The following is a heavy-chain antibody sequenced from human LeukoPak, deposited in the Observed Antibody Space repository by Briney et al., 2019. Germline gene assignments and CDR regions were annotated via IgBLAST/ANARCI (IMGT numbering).Heavy chain of an antibody. J-gene: IGHJ5*02. CDR1: GGSISSYY. CDR2: MYTSGST. CDR3: ARDCGGSCYSGGVWFDP. V-gene: IGHV4-4*07. Sequence: SETLSLTCTVSGGSISSYYWSWIRQPAGKGLEWIGRMYTSGSTNYNPSLKSRVTMSVDTSKNHFSLKLRSVTAADTAVYYCARDCGGSCYSGGVWFDPWGQGTLVIVSS. D-gene: IGHD2-15*01.